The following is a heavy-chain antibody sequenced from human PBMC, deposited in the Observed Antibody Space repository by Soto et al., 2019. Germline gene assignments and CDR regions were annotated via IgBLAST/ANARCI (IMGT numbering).Heavy chain of an antibody. CDR2: INPKGGGT. J-gene: IGHJ6*03. Sequence: QVQLVQAGAEGRKPGASVTVSCRSSGDSFNDDYIHWVRQAPGQGCGWLGWINPKGGGTKYAQKFQGWVSITRDPPLCPVYMQLSRLRSDDTAVYYCARESGGATATLDYYYFDMDVWGTGTTVTVSS. CDR1: GDSFNDDY. CDR3: ARESGGATATLDYYYFDMDV. V-gene: IGHV1-2*04. D-gene: IGHD5-12*01.